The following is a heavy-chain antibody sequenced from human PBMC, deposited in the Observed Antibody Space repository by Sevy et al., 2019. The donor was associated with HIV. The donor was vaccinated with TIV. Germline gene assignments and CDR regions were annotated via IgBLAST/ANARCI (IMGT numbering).Heavy chain of an antibody. D-gene: IGHD3-22*01. V-gene: IGHV1-18*01. Sequence: ASVKVSCKASGYTFTSYGMSWVRQAPGQGLEWMGWISAYNGNTNYAQKLQGRVTMTTDTSTSTAYMELRSLRSDDTAVYYCARLTYYYDSSGYYHHDYWGQGTLVTVSS. CDR3: ARLTYYYDSSGYYHHDY. CDR2: ISAYNGNT. CDR1: GYTFTSYG. J-gene: IGHJ4*02.